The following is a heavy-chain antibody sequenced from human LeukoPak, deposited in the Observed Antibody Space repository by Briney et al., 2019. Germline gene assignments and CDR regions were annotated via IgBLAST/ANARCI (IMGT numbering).Heavy chain of an antibody. CDR2: INPNSGGT. CDR1: GYTFTNYY. D-gene: IGHD3-3*01. CDR3: ARDDFWSGYFSPFDY. Sequence: ASVKVSCKASGYTFTNYYMHWVRQAPGQGLEWMGWINPNSGGTNYAQKFQGRVTMTRDTSISTAYMELSRLRSDDTAVYYCARDDFWSGYFSPFDYWGQGTLVTVSS. J-gene: IGHJ4*02. V-gene: IGHV1-2*02.